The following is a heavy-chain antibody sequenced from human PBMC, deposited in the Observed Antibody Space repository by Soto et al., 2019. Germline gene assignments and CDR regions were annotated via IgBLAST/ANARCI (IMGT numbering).Heavy chain of an antibody. CDR3: AKWGSYGSGGFSAFECYFAY. Sequence: GGSLRLSCAASGFTFSSYGMSWVRQAPGKGLEWVSYISGSGGSTYYADSVKGRFTISRDNSKNTLYLQMNSLRAEDTAVYYCAKWGSYGSGGFSAFECYFAYWGQGTLVPVSS. J-gene: IGHJ4*02. V-gene: IGHV3-23*01. D-gene: IGHD3-10*01. CDR2: ISGSGGST. CDR1: GFTFSSYG.